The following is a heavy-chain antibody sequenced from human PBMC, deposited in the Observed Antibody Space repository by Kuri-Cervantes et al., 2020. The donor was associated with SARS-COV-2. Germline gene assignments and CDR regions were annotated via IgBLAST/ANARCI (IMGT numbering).Heavy chain of an antibody. D-gene: IGHD2-15*01. V-gene: IGHV1-46*01. CDR1: GYTFTSYY. Sequence: ASVKVSCKASGYTFTSYYMHWVRQAPGQGLEWMGIINPSGGSTSYAQKFQGRVTMTTDTSTSTAYMELRSLRSDDTAVYHCARGGSGGSCYSCWYFDLWGRGTLVTVSS. CDR3: ARGGSGGSCYSCWYFDL. CDR2: INPSGGST. J-gene: IGHJ2*01.